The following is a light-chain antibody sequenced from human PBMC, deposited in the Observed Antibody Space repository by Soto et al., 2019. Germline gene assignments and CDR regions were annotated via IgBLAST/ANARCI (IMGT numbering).Light chain of an antibody. CDR1: QSVSTY. Sequence: EIVLTHSPATLSLSPGQRPTLSGSSSQSVSTYLAWYQQKPGQAPRLLIYGASTRATGIPARFSGSGSGTEFTLTISSLQSEDFAVYYCQQYNTWPPITFGQGTRLEIK. CDR2: GAS. V-gene: IGKV3-15*01. CDR3: QQYNTWPPIT. J-gene: IGKJ5*01.